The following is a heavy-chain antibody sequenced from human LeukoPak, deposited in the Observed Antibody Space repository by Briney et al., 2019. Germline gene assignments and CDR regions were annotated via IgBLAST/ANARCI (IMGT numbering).Heavy chain of an antibody. CDR2: INPNSGGT. Sequence: ASVKVSCKASGYTFTGYYMHWVRQAPGQGLEWMGWINPNSGGTNYAQKFQGWVTMTRDTSISTAYMELSRLRSDDTAVYYCARESPGAAAGAECFQHWGQGTLVTVSS. V-gene: IGHV1-2*04. D-gene: IGHD6-13*01. CDR3: ARESPGAAAGAECFQH. CDR1: GYTFTGYY. J-gene: IGHJ1*01.